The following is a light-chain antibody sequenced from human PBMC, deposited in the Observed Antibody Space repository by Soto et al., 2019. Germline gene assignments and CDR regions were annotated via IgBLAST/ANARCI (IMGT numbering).Light chain of an antibody. V-gene: IGLV2-23*02. CDR2: EVS. J-gene: IGLJ7*01. Sequence: QSALTQPASVSGSPGQSITISCTGTSSDVGSYKLVSWYQQHPGKAPKLMISEVSKRPSGISDRFSGSKSGSTASLTISGLQDEDDADYYCCSYAGTSTHTVFGGGTQLTVL. CDR1: SSDVGSYKL. CDR3: CSYAGTSTHTV.